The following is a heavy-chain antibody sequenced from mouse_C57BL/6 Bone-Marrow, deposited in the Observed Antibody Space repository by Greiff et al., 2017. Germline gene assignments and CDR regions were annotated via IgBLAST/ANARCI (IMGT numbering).Heavy chain of an antibody. V-gene: IGHV1-81*01. CDR1: GYTFTSYG. CDR3: ARYGSRYFDY. J-gene: IGHJ2*01. Sequence: VKLQESGAELARPGASVKLSCKASGYTFTSYGISWVKQRTGQGLEWIGEIYPRSGNTYYNEKFKGKATLTADKSSSTAYMELRSLTSEDSAVYFCARYGSRYFDYWGQGTTLTVSS. CDR2: IYPRSGNT. D-gene: IGHD1-1*01.